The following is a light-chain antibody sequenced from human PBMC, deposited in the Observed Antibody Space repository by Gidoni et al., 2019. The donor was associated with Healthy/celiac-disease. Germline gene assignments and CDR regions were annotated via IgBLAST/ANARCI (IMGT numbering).Light chain of an antibody. Sequence: NFMLTPPHSVSESPRKTVTISCTRSRGRIASNYVQWYQQRPGSSPTTVIYEDNQRPSGVPDRFSGSIDSSSNSASLTISGLKTEDEADYYCQSYDSSNHVVFGGGTKLTVL. CDR3: QSYDSSNHVV. V-gene: IGLV6-57*01. CDR2: EDN. J-gene: IGLJ2*01. CDR1: RGRIASNY.